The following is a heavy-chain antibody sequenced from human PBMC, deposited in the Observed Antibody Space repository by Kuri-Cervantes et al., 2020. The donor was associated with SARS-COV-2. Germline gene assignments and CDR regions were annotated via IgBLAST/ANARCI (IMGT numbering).Heavy chain of an antibody. CDR1: RFPFSSYW. V-gene: IGHV3-7*03. Sequence: GGSLRLSCAAPRFPFSSYWMSWVRQAPGKGLEWVANIKEDGSERYYVDSVKGRFTISRDNAKNSLYLQMNNLRAEDTAVYYCARFVIGRAISTAGPGFFDYWGQGTLVTVSS. D-gene: IGHD6-13*01. CDR3: ARFVIGRAISTAGPGFFDY. J-gene: IGHJ4*02. CDR2: IKEDGSER.